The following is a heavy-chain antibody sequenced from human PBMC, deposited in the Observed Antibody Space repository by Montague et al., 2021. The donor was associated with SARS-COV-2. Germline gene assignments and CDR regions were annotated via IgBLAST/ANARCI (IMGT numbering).Heavy chain of an antibody. V-gene: IGHV4-39*01. D-gene: IGHD3-9*01. CDR2: IYYSGST. J-gene: IGHJ5*02. CDR3: ARRSYDILTGYSIPNWLDP. CDR1: GGSISSSSYY. Sequence: SETLSLTCTVSGGSISSSSYYWGWIRQPPGKGLEWIGSIYYSGSTYYNPSLKSRVTISVDTSKNQSSLKLSSVTAADTAVYYCARRSYDILTGYSIPNWLDPWGQGTLVTVSS.